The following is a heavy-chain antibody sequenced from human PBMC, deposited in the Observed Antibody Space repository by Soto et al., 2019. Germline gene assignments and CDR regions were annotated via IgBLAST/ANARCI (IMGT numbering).Heavy chain of an antibody. CDR1: GFTFTNYW. Sequence: EVQLVESGGGLVQPGGSLRLSCAASGFTFTNYWMTWVRQAPGKGLEWVATVKGDGSEKYYADSLKGRFTISRDNATNSLHLQVNSLRDDDTAIYYCVRARIDRWVQGVLVIVSS. CDR3: VRARIDR. CDR2: VKGDGSEK. J-gene: IGHJ5*02. V-gene: IGHV3-7*04.